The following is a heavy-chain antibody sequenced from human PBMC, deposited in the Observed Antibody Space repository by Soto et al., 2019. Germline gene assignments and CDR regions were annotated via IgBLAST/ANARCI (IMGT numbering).Heavy chain of an antibody. CDR1: GFTFNNYA. CDR2: IGDVGGTT. CDR3: AKTVGRGFYSDWYFAL. V-gene: IGHV3-23*04. Sequence: EVQLVESGGGLVQPGGSLRLSCAASGFTFNNYAMTWVRQAPGKGLEWVSAIGDVGGTTYYPDSLKGRFTISRDNSKNTLSLQMNSLRAGDTAVYYCAKTVGRGFYSDWYFALWGRGTLVTVSS. D-gene: IGHD2-15*01. J-gene: IGHJ2*01.